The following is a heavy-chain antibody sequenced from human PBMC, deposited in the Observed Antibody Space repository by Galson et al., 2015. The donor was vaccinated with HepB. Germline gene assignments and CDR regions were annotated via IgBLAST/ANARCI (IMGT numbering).Heavy chain of an antibody. CDR1: GFTFSDYD. CDR2: IDTGGTTI. J-gene: IGHJ6*03. V-gene: IGHV3-11*01. Sequence: SLRLSCAASGFTFSDYDMTWIRQAPGKGLEWVSYIDTGGTTIYYADSVKGRFTISRDTARNSLYLQVNSLRADDTAVYYCARGRGYGRTVKKNYYFYMDVWGKGTTVTVSS. D-gene: IGHD3-3*01. CDR3: ARGRGYGRTVKKNYYFYMDV.